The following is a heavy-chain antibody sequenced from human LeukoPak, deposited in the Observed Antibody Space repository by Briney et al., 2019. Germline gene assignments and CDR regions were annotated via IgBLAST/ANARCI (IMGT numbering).Heavy chain of an antibody. CDR3: ARETYYYESSDYCSPGGFDF. CDR1: GFTFRDSY. CDR2: ISTGGGTI. D-gene: IGHD3-22*01. V-gene: IGHV3-11*01. Sequence: GGSLRLSCAASGFTFRDSYMTWIRQAPGKGLEWVSSISTGGGTIYYADSVKGRFTISRDNAKNSLYLQMNSLRAEDTAVYYCARETYYYESSDYCSPGGFDFWGLGALVTVSS. J-gene: IGHJ4*02.